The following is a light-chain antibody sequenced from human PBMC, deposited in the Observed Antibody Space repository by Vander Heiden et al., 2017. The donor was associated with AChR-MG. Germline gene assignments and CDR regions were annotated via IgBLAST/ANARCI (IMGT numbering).Light chain of an antibody. CDR1: SSDVGGYNY. Sequence: QSALTQPPSASGSLGQSVPISCTGTSSDVGGYNYVSWYQQHPGKAPKLMIYEVSKRPSGVPDRFSGSKSGNTASLTVAGLQAEDEADYYCSSYAGSNDVVFGGGTTLTVL. CDR3: SSYAGSNDVV. V-gene: IGLV2-8*01. CDR2: EVS. J-gene: IGLJ2*01.